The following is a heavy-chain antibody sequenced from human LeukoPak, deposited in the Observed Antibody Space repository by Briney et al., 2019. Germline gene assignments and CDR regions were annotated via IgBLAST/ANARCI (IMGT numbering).Heavy chain of an antibody. CDR1: GYTFIGHY. CDR2: IKPNSGGT. Sequence: ASVTVSCKASGYTFIGHYIHWVRQAPGQGLEWMGWIKPNSGGTHYAQKFQGRVTMASDTSISTAYMELSRLTSDDTAVYYCARDVGSGWYNFDYWGQGTLVTVSS. V-gene: IGHV1-2*02. J-gene: IGHJ4*02. CDR3: ARDVGSGWYNFDY. D-gene: IGHD6-19*01.